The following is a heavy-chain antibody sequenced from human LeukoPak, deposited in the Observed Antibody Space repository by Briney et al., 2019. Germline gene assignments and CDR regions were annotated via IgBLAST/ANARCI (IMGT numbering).Heavy chain of an antibody. CDR3: ARDRKDYGRYGMDV. CDR1: GFSVTNNY. D-gene: IGHD4-17*01. V-gene: IGHV3-53*01. CDR2: FYVGGAT. J-gene: IGHJ6*02. Sequence: GGSLRLSCAVSGFSVTNNYMSWVRQAPGKGLEWVSVFYVGGATYYADSVKGRFTISRDNSENTLYLQMKSLRAEDTAVYYCARDRKDYGRYGMDVWGQGTTVTVSS.